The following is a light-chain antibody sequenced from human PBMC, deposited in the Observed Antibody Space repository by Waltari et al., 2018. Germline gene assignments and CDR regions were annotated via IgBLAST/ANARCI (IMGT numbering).Light chain of an antibody. Sequence: EIVMTQSPATLSMSPGERATLSCRASQSISSKLAWYQHKPGQAPRLLIYGASTRATGIPARFSGSGSGTEFTLTISSLQSEDLADYYCQQYYSAPYTFGQGTKLEIK. CDR1: QSISSK. V-gene: IGKV3-15*01. CDR3: QQYYSAPYT. CDR2: GAS. J-gene: IGKJ2*01.